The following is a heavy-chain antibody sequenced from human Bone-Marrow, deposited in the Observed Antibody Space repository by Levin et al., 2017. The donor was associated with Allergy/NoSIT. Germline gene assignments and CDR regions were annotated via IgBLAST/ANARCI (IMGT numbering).Heavy chain of an antibody. CDR3: ARGENLTPRIDAFDI. J-gene: IGHJ3*02. D-gene: IGHD3-9*01. CDR1: GFSFSNYL. V-gene: IGHV3-30*03. CDR2: ISDDGTKQ. Sequence: GGSLRLSCAASGFSFSNYLLHWVRQAPGKGLEWVAVISDDGTKQSFTDSVKGRFTMSRDDSKNTLYLQMNSLRSEDTAVYYCARGENLTPRIDAFDIWGQGTFVTVSS.